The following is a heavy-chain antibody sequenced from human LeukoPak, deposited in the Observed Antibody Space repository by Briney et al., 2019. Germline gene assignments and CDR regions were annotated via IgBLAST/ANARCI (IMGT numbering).Heavy chain of an antibody. CDR3: ARGFYGSGNS. Sequence: PGGSLRLSCAASGFTFSNYWMYWVRQAPGRGPPWVSRISGDGITTHYAGSVKGRFTISRDNAKNTLYLQMHSLRAEDSAVYYCARGFYGSGNSWGHGTLVTVSS. V-gene: IGHV3-74*01. CDR1: GFTFSNYW. CDR2: ISGDGITT. D-gene: IGHD3-10*01. J-gene: IGHJ4*01.